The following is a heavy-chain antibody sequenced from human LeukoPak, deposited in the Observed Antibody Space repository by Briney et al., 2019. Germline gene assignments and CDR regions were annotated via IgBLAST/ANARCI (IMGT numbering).Heavy chain of an antibody. D-gene: IGHD3-22*01. J-gene: IGHJ4*02. CDR3: ARDPYFYHSGGYIFYFDY. Sequence: PGGSLRLSCAASGFTFSSYWMSWVRQAPGKGLEWVANIKQDGSEKYYVDSVKGRFTISRDDAKNSLYLQMNSLRAEDTAVYYCARDPYFYHSGGYIFYFDYWGQGTPVTVSS. CDR1: GFTFSSYW. V-gene: IGHV3-7*05. CDR2: IKQDGSEK.